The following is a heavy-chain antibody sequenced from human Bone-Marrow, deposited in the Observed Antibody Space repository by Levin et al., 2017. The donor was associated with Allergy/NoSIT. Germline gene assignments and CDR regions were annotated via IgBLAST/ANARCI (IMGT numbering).Heavy chain of an antibody. CDR2: IKSKTDGGTT. CDR1: EFTFSNAW. D-gene: IGHD5-18*01. J-gene: IGHJ6*02. Sequence: GGSLRLSCAASEFTFSNAWMSWVRQAPGKGLEWLGRIKSKTDGGTTDYAAPVKGRFTISRDDSKSTLYLQMNSLKTEDTAVYYCTLQLWSAYGMDVWGQGTTVTVSS. CDR3: TLQLWSAYGMDV. V-gene: IGHV3-15*01.